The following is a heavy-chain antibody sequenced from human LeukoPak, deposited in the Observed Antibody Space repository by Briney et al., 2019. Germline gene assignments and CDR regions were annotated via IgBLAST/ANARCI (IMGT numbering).Heavy chain of an antibody. CDR2: INGDGTST. D-gene: IGHD4-11*01. V-gene: IGHV3-74*01. CDR3: VRVLQGY. CDR1: GFTFSGSW. J-gene: IGHJ4*02. Sequence: GGSLRLSCAASGFTFSGSWMHWVRQAPGKGLVWVARINGDGTSTNYADSVRGRFTISRDNAKNTLSLQMNSLRAEDTAVYYCVRVLQGYWGQGTLFTVSS.